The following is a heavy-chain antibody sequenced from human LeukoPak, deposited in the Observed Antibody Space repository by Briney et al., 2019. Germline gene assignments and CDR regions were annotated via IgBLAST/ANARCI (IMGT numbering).Heavy chain of an antibody. CDR3: ARLGALVVAPFDY. D-gene: IGHD3-22*01. V-gene: IGHV4-38-2*01. Sequence: SETLSLTCAVSGYSISSGYYWGWIRQPPGKGLEWIGSIYHSGSTYYNPSLKSRVTISVDTSKNQFSLKPSSVTAADTAAYYCARLGALVVAPFDYWGQGTLVTVSS. J-gene: IGHJ4*02. CDR1: GYSISSGYY. CDR2: IYHSGST.